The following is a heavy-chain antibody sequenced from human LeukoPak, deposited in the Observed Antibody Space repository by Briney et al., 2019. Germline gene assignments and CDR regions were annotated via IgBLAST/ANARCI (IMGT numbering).Heavy chain of an antibody. J-gene: IGHJ5*02. CDR1: GGSISSSSYY. CDR2: IYYSGST. D-gene: IGHD2-15*01. CDR3: ARDAITRGPENWFDP. Sequence: KSSEALSLTCTVSGGSISSSSYYWGWIRQPPGKGLEWIGYIYYSGSTNYNPSLKSRVTISVDTSKNQFSLKLSSVTAADTAVYYCARDAITRGPENWFDPWGQGTLVTVSS. V-gene: IGHV4-61*01.